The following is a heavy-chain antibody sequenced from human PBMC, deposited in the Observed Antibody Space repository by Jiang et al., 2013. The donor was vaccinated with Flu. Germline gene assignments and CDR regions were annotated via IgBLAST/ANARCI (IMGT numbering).Heavy chain of an antibody. V-gene: IGHV1-3*01. CDR1: GYTFTSYA. CDR3: AREESPNSRLITYYYYGMDV. Sequence: GAEVKKPGASVKVSCKASGYTFTSYAMHWVRQAPGQRLEWMGWINAGNGNTKYSQKFQGRVTITRDTSASTAYMELSSLRSEDTAVYYCAREESPNSRLITYYYYGMDVWGQGDHGSPSP. CDR2: INAGNGNT. D-gene: IGHD1-14*01. J-gene: IGHJ6*02.